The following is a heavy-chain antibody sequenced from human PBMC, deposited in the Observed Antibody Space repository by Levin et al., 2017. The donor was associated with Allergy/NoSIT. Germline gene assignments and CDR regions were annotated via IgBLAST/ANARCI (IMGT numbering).Heavy chain of an antibody. J-gene: IGHJ4*02. CDR1: GFTFSSYA. CDR3: AKDRRLDIVATYGDY. D-gene: IGHD5-12*01. Sequence: GESLKISCAASGFTFSSYAMSWVRQAPGKGLEWVSAISGSGGSTYYADSVKGRFTISRDNSKNTLYLQMNSLRAEDTAVYYCAKDRRLDIVATYGDYWGQGTLVTVSS. V-gene: IGHV3-23*01. CDR2: ISGSGGST.